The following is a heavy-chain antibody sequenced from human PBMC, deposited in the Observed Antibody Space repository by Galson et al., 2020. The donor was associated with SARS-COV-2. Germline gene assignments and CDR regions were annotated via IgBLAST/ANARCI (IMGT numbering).Heavy chain of an antibody. J-gene: IGHJ4*02. CDR1: GFTFSSYS. D-gene: IGHD3-22*01. CDR3: ARENYYDSSGYQTGY. CDR2: ISSSSSYI. Sequence: NSGGSLRLSCAASGFTFSSYSMNWVRQAPGKGLEWVSSISSSSSYIYYADSVKGRFTISRDNAKNSLYLQMNSLRAEDTAVYYCARENYYDSSGYQTGYWGQGTLVTVSS. V-gene: IGHV3-21*01.